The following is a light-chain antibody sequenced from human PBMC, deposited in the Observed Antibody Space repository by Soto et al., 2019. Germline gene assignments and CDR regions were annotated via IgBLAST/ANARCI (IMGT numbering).Light chain of an antibody. J-gene: IGLJ2*01. Sequence: QSVLTQPASVSGSPGQSITISCTGTSSDVGGYNYVSWYQQHPGKAPKLMIYEVSNRPSGVSNRFSGSKSGNTASLTISGLQAEDEADYYCISYTSSSTPVVFGGGTQLTVL. CDR2: EVS. CDR3: ISYTSSSTPVV. V-gene: IGLV2-14*01. CDR1: SSDVGGYNY.